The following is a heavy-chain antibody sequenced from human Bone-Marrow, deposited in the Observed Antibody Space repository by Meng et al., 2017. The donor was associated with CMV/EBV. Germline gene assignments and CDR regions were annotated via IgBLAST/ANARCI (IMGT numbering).Heavy chain of an antibody. CDR3: ARDLSGGSSSWYKPEGMDV. D-gene: IGHD6-13*01. Sequence: GESLKISCAASGFTVSSNYMSWVRQAPGKGLEWVSVIYSGGSTYYADSVKGRFTISRDNTKNTLYLQMNSLRAEDTAVYYCARDLSGGSSSWYKPEGMDVWGQGNTVNVSS. CDR1: GFTVSSNY. J-gene: IGHJ6*02. CDR2: IYSGGST. V-gene: IGHV3-53*01.